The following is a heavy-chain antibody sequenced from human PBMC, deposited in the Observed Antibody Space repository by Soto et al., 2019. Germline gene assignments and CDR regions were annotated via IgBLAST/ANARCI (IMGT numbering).Heavy chain of an antibody. CDR1: GGSISSYY. CDR2: IYYSGST. J-gene: IGHJ4*02. Sequence: SETLSLTCTVSGGSISSYYWSWIRQPPGKGLEKIGYIYYSGSTNYNPSLKSRVTISVDTSKNQFSLKLSSVTAADTALYYCARTPCRGGSCYYTRGRGYFDYWGQGTPVTVSS. CDR3: ARTPCRGGSCYYTRGRGYFDY. D-gene: IGHD2-15*01. V-gene: IGHV4-59*08.